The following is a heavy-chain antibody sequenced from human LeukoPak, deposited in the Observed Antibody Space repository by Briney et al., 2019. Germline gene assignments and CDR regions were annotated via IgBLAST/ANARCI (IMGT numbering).Heavy chain of an antibody. CDR1: GGSISSYY. Sequence: PSETLSLTFTVSGGSISSYYWSWIRQPPGKGLEWIGYIYYSGSTNYNPSLKSRVTISVDTSKNQFSLKLSSVTAADTAVYYCARCGPPYYDFWSGYYAFDIWGQGTMVTVSS. CDR2: IYYSGST. V-gene: IGHV4-59*01. D-gene: IGHD3-3*01. J-gene: IGHJ3*02. CDR3: ARCGPPYYDFWSGYYAFDI.